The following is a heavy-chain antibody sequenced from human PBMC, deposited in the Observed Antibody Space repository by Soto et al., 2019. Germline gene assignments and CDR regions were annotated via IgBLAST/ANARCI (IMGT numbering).Heavy chain of an antibody. CDR2: ILTFLGST. J-gene: IGHJ4*02. CDR3: ARDVTAMEALYYYDT. D-gene: IGHD5-18*01. V-gene: IGHV1-69*08. Sequence: QLQLVQSGAAVKEPGSSGKVSCKASGGTLNTYTISWVRQAPGQGLGWMGSILTFLGSTHYAKKFQGRITITADQSASTMELSSLRSEATAEYFCARDVTAMEALYYYDTWGQGSLVTVSS. CDR1: GGTLNTYT.